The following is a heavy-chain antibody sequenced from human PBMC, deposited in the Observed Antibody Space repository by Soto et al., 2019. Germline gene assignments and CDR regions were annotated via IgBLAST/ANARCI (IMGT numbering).Heavy chain of an antibody. CDR3: ARGAEYQLLSRDYFYGMDV. CDR2: ISYEGSNN. V-gene: IGHV3-30*03. Sequence: QVQLVEAGGGVVQPGRSLRLSCGASGFTFNSDGMHWVRQAPGKGLEWVAVISYEGSNNFYAESVKGRFTISRDNSKNTLYLQMNSLGREDTAEYYCARGAEYQLLSRDYFYGMDVWGQGTTVTVSS. CDR1: GFTFNSDG. D-gene: IGHD2-2*01. J-gene: IGHJ6*02.